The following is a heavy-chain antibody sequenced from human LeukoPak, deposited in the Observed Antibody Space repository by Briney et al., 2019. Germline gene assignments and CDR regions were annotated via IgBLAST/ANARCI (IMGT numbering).Heavy chain of an antibody. J-gene: IGHJ4*02. D-gene: IGHD3-10*01. CDR3: GRELDGSVDY. CDR1: GFTFSSYS. Sequence: GGSLRLSCAASGFTFSSYSMNWVRQAPGKGLVWVSRINTDGSSTSYADSVKGRFTISRDNAKNTLYLQMNSLRADDTAVYYCGRELDGSVDYWGQGTLVTVSS. V-gene: IGHV3-74*01. CDR2: INTDGSST.